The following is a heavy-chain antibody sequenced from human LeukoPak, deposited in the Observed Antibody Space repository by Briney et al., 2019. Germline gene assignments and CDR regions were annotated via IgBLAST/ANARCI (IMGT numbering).Heavy chain of an antibody. CDR3: AREILRFDI. V-gene: IGHV7-4-1*02. CDR2: INTNTGNP. CDR1: GYTFTSYA. Sequence: ASVKVSFKASGYTFTSYAMNWVRQAPGQGLEWMGWINTNTGNPTYAQGFTGRFVFSLDSSVSTAYLQINNLMPEYTAKYYCAREILRFDIWGQGTMVTVSS. J-gene: IGHJ3*02.